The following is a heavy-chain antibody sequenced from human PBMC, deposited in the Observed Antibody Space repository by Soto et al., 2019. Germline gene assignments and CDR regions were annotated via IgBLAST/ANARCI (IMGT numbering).Heavy chain of an antibody. J-gene: IGHJ4*02. V-gene: IGHV3-48*01. Sequence: EVQLVESGGGLVQPGGSLRLSCAASGFTFSSYSMNWVRQAPGKGREWVSYISSSSSTIYYADSVKGRFTISRDNAKNSLYLQMNSLRAEDTAVYYCARDLNLGSFDYWGQGTLVTVSS. CDR2: ISSSSSTI. CDR1: GFTFSSYS. CDR3: ARDLNLGSFDY.